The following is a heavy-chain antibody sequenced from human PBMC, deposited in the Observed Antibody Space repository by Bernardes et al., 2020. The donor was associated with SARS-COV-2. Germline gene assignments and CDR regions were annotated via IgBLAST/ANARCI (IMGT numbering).Heavy chain of an antibody. CDR1: GFSFSAYW. CDR3: ARDVSGGNFDY. Sequence: GGSLRLSCAASGFSFSAYWMAWVRHTPGTGLEFVAQIKHDGKEKYYVDSVKGRFTISRDNAKNSLYLQMNSLRAEDTAVYYCARDVSGGNFDYWGQGTLVTVSS. CDR2: IKHDGKEK. J-gene: IGHJ4*02. V-gene: IGHV3-7*04. D-gene: IGHD2-8*01.